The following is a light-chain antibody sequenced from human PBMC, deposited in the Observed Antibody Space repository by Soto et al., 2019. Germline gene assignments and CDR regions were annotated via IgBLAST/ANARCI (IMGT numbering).Light chain of an antibody. CDR1: QNVRSN. Sequence: EIVLTQSPATLSLSPGERATLSCRASQNVRSNLAWYQQKPGQAPRLLIYDASHRATAIPARFSGSGSGTDFTLAIGSLEAEEFAVYDSPHRSNWPWTFGQGTTVAIK. CDR3: PHRSNWPWT. V-gene: IGKV3-11*01. J-gene: IGKJ1*01. CDR2: DAS.